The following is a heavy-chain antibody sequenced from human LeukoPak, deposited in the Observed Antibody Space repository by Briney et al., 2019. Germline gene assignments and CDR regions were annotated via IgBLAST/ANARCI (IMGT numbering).Heavy chain of an antibody. V-gene: IGHV3-15*01. CDR1: GLTFSNAW. J-gene: IGHJ4*02. D-gene: IGHD5-18*01. CDR3: TTYHSYGYFGY. Sequence: GGSLRLSCAPSGLTFSNAWMSWVRQAPGKGLEWVGSIKSKTDGGTTDYAAPVKGRFTISRDDSKNTLYLQMNSLKTEDTAVYYCTTYHSYGYFGYWGQGTLVTVSS. CDR2: IKSKTDGGTT.